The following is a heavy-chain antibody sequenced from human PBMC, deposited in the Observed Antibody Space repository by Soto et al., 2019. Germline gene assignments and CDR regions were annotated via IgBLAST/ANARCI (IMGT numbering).Heavy chain of an antibody. Sequence: ASVNVSCKSSGYTFTSYCISWVRQAPGQGLEWMGWISAYNGNTNYAQKLQGRVTMTTDTSTSTAYMELRSLRSDDTAVYYCARGYYDILTGSLRGGWFDPWGQGTLVTVA. D-gene: IGHD3-9*01. CDR3: ARGYYDILTGSLRGGWFDP. J-gene: IGHJ5*02. CDR1: GYTFTSYC. V-gene: IGHV1-18*04. CDR2: ISAYNGNT.